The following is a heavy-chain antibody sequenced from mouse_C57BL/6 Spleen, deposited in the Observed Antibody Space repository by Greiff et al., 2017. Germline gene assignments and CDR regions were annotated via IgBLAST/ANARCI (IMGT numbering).Heavy chain of an antibody. CDR1: GYTFTEYT. CDR3: ARHEDQGIYYGNYGAMDY. Sequence: QVQLQQSGAELVKPGASVKLSCKASGYTFTEYTIHWVKQRSGQGLEWIGWFYPGSGSIKYNEKFKDKATLTADKSSSTVYMELSRLTSEDSAVYFCARHEDQGIYYGNYGAMDYWGQGTSVTVSS. D-gene: IGHD2-1*01. CDR2: FYPGSGSI. V-gene: IGHV1-62-2*01. J-gene: IGHJ4*01.